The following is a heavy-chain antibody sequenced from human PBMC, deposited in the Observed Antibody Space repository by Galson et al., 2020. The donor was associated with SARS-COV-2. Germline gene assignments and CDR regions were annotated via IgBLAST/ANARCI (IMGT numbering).Heavy chain of an antibody. J-gene: IGHJ3*02. CDR2: LSTSGDST. CDR3: AKDARGNLPDAFDI. D-gene: IGHD1-7*01. V-gene: IGHV3-23*01. Sequence: GGSLRLSCAASGFSTNSYAMTWVRQAPGKGLEWVSGLSTSGDSTYYADSVQGRFTISRDNSKNILYLQMNSLRDEDTAVYYCAKDARGNLPDAFDIWGQGTMVTVSS. CDR1: GFSTNSYA.